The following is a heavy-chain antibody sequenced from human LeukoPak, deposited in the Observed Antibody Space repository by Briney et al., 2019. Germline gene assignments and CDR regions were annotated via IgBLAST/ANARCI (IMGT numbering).Heavy chain of an antibody. J-gene: IGHJ4*01. D-gene: IGHD3-3*01. CDR1: GGSISSYY. V-gene: IGHV4-4*07. Sequence: SETLSLTCTVSGGSISSYYWSWIRQPAGKGLEWIGRIYTSGSTNYNPSLKSRVTMSVDTSKNQFSLKLSSVTAADTAVYYCARDSSQNYDFWSGYFDYWGQEPWSPSPQ. CDR3: ARDSSQNYDFWSGYFDY. CDR2: IYTSGST.